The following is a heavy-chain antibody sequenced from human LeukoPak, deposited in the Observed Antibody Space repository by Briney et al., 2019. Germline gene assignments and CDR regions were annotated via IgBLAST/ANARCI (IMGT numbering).Heavy chain of an antibody. CDR2: IKQDGSEI. Sequence: QPGGSLRLSCEASGFSFSNYWMSWVRQAPGKGLEWVANIKQDGSEIYYVDSVRGRFTISRDNAKNSLYLQMNSLRAEDTAVYYCARPSLNTGSSFDYWGQGILVSVSS. D-gene: IGHD1-26*01. CDR1: GFSFSNYW. J-gene: IGHJ4*02. V-gene: IGHV3-7*01. CDR3: ARPSLNTGSSFDY.